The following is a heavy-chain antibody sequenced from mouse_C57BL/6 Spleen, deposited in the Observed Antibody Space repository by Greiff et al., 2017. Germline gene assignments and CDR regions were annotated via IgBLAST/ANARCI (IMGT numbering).Heavy chain of an antibody. CDR2: IYPGSGST. V-gene: IGHV1-55*01. J-gene: IGHJ3*01. Sequence: HVQLQQPGAELVKPGASVKMSCKASGYTFTSYWITWVKQRPGQGLEWIGDIYPGSGSTNYNEKFKGKATLTVDTSSSTAYVQLSSLTSEDSAVYYCAREASRAWFAYWGQGTLVTVSA. CDR3: AREASRAWFAY. CDR1: GYTFTSYW. D-gene: IGHD6-2*01.